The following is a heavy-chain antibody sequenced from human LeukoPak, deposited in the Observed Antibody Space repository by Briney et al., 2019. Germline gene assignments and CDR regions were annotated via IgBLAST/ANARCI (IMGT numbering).Heavy chain of an antibody. CDR1: GFTFSSYG. V-gene: IGHV3-33*01. CDR2: IWYDGSNK. CDR3: ARGPLWGAAAGIEGRDYYYGMDV. Sequence: GGSLRLSWAASGFTFSSYGMHWVRQAPGKGLEWVAVIWYDGSNKYYADSVKGRFTISRDNSKNTLYLQMNSLRAEDTAVYYCARGPLWGAAAGIEGRDYYYGMDVWGQGTTVTVSS. J-gene: IGHJ6*02. D-gene: IGHD6-13*01.